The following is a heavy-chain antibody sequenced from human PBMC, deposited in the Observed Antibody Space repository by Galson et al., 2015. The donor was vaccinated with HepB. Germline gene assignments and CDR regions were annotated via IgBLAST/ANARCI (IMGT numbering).Heavy chain of an antibody. Sequence: SVKVSCKASGGTFSSYAISWVRQAPGQGLEWMGGIIPIFGTANYAQKFQGRVTITADESTSTAYMELSSLRSEDTAVYYCARDKRWPKGNSSNYGMDVWGQGTTVTVSS. CDR1: GGTFSSYA. D-gene: IGHD2-15*01. CDR2: IIPIFGTA. CDR3: ARDKRWPKGNSSNYGMDV. J-gene: IGHJ6*02. V-gene: IGHV1-69*13.